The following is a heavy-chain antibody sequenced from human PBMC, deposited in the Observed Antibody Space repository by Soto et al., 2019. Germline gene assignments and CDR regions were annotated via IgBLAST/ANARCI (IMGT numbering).Heavy chain of an antibody. CDR2: VYYSGAT. D-gene: IGHD3-16*01. CDR1: GDSISGGGSF. J-gene: IGHJ6*02. CDR3: ARAMGDWGTYYYYYGLDV. V-gene: IGHV4-61*08. Sequence: TSEALSLTCTVPGDSISGGGSFWSWIRQPPREGLEWIANVYYSGATNYNPSLKSRVTMSADTSKNKFSLNLSSVTAADTAIYYCARAMGDWGTYYYYYGLDVWGQGTTVTSP.